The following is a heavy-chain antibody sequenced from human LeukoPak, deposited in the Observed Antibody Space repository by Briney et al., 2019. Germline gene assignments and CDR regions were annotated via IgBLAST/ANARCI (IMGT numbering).Heavy chain of an antibody. V-gene: IGHV1-3*01. Sequence: ASVKVSCKASGYTFTSYAMHWVRQAPGQRLDWMGWINAGNGNTKYSQKFQGRVTITRDTSASTAYMELSSLRSEDTAVYYCAREPYYDILTGPDCYYGMDVWGKGTTVTVSS. J-gene: IGHJ6*04. D-gene: IGHD3-9*01. CDR3: AREPYYDILTGPDCYYGMDV. CDR2: INAGNGNT. CDR1: GYTFTSYA.